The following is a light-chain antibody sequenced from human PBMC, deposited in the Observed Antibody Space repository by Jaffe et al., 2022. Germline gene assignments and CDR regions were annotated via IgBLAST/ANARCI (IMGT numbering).Light chain of an antibody. Sequence: QSVLTQPPSVSGTPGQRVTISCSGSSSDIGSFYVYWYQQLPGAAPKLLIYRDNQRPSGVPDRFSGSKSGTAASLAISGLRSEDEADYYCATWDDRLSALFGGGTRVTVL. CDR1: SSDIGSFY. J-gene: IGLJ2*01. CDR3: ATWDDRLSAL. CDR2: RDN. V-gene: IGLV1-47*01.